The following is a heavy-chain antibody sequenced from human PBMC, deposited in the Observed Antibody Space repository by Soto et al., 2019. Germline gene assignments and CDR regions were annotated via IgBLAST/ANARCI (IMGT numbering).Heavy chain of an antibody. CDR1: GYTFTSYG. J-gene: IGHJ6*02. CDR3: ARMGDVPYYYYGMDV. CDR2: INGYNGNT. Sequence: QVQLVQSGAEVKKPGASVKVSCKASGYTFTSYGISWVRQAPGQGLEWMGWINGYNGNTNHAQKLQGRVTMRTDTYTSTAYMELRSLRSDDSAVYYCARMGDVPYYYYGMDVWGQGTTVTVSS. V-gene: IGHV1-18*01. D-gene: IGHD3-16*01.